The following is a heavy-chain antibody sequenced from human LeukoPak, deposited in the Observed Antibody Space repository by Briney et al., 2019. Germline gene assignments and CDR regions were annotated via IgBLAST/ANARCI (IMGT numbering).Heavy chain of an antibody. D-gene: IGHD6-13*01. V-gene: IGHV3-30*09. CDR1: VLSFGGYA. Sequence: GGSLRLSCAASVLSFGGYAIHWLRQAPGKGLEWVAVVSYDGSNTYYADSVKGRFAISRDNSKKTLYLQMNSLRGDDTAVYYCAREVSWYYFDYWGQGILVTVSS. CDR3: AREVSWYYFDY. J-gene: IGHJ4*02. CDR2: VSYDGSNT.